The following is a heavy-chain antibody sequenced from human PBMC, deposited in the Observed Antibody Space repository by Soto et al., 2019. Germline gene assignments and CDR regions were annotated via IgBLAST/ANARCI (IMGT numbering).Heavy chain of an antibody. Sequence: GGSLRLSCTVSGFAFNNYGINWVRHAPGKGLEWVSSISKSDYTYYSDSVKGRFAISRDNAKSSVSLQMNTLRVEDTAVYYCAREDSIIIPAVSDFWGQGTLVTVSS. V-gene: IGHV3-21*01. CDR1: GFAFNNYG. J-gene: IGHJ4*02. CDR3: AREDSIIIPAVSDF. CDR2: ISKSDYT. D-gene: IGHD2-2*01.